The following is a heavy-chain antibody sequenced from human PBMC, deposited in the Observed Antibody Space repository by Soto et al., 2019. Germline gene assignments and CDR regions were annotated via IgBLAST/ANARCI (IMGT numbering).Heavy chain of an antibody. CDR3: ARGGYPSRYYYYMDV. D-gene: IGHD3-22*01. Sequence: QVQLVQSGAEVRKPGASVKVSCKASGYTFSDYTIQWVRQAPGQSLEWLGWINADNRNTRYSQRFQDRVTITSGTSATTAYMELYSLRSEDTAVYYCARGGYPSRYYYYMDVWGEGTTVTVSS. CDR1: GYTFSDYT. J-gene: IGHJ6*03. CDR2: INADNRNT. V-gene: IGHV1-3*01.